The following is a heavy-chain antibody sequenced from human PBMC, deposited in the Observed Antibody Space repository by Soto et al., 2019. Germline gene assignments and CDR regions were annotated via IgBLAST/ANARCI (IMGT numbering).Heavy chain of an antibody. CDR1: RFSFHSYG. CDR3: TTVTAVGARWFGLLPLGPLYY. V-gene: IGHV3-30*03. D-gene: IGHD3-10*01. CDR2: ISYDGSNK. J-gene: IGHJ4*02. Sequence: VQLVESGGGVVQPGTSLRLSCTASRFSFHSYGMHWVRQAPGKGLEWVAVISYDGSNKYYADSVKGRFTISRDNSKNSLYRQMDSLRPEDTAVYHCTTVTAVGARWFGLLPLGPLYYWGQGALVTVSS.